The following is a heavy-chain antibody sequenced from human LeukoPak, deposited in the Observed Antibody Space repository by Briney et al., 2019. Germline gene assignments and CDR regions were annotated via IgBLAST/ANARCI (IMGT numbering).Heavy chain of an antibody. CDR2: INPNSGGT. CDR1: GYTFTGYY. D-gene: IGHD5-18*01. CDR3: ARDLEDTAMGHNWFDP. J-gene: IGHJ5*02. V-gene: IGHV1-2*02. Sequence: ASVKVSCKASGYTFTGYYMHWVRQAPGQGLEWMGWINPNSGGTNYAQKFQGRVTMTRDTSISTAYMELSRLRSDDTAVYYCARDLEDTAMGHNWFDPWGQGTLVTVSS.